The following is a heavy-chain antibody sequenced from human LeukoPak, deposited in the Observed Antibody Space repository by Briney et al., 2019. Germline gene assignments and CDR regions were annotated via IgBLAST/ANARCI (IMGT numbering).Heavy chain of an antibody. CDR3: AISVEMAAMPSYDY. J-gene: IGHJ4*02. V-gene: IGHV1-2*02. D-gene: IGHD5-24*01. CDR1: VYAFTTYH. CDR2: INSNSGGT. Sequence: ASVKVSCKASVYAFTTYHMHWVRQAPGQGLEWMGRINSNSGGTNYAQKFQGRVAMTRDTSIRTAYMELSRLTSDDTAVYYCAISVEMAAMPSYDYWGQGTLVTVSS.